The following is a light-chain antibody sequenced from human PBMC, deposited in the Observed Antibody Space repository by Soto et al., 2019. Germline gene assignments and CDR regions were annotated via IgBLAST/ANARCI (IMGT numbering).Light chain of an antibody. CDR3: HQYSSSRLT. J-gene: IGKJ4*01. CDR1: QSVSSSY. Sequence: EIVLTQSPGTLSLSPGERATLSCRASQSVSSSYLAWYQQKPGQAPRLLIYGASSRATGIPDRFSGSGSGTDFTLTISRLEPDDFAVYYCHQYSSSRLTFGGGPKVEIK. CDR2: GAS. V-gene: IGKV3-20*01.